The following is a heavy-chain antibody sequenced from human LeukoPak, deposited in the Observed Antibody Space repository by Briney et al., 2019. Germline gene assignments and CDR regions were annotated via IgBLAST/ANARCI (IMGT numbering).Heavy chain of an antibody. CDR3: ARGARAGYNLEPFDY. CDR2: IYYSGNT. CDR1: VGSISSYY. J-gene: IGHJ4*02. Sequence: SETLSLTCTVSVGSISSYYWSWIRQPPGKGLEWIGYIYYSGNTNYNPSLKSRVTISVDTSKNQFSLKLSSVTAADTAVYYCARGARAGYNLEPFDYWGQGTLVTVSS. D-gene: IGHD5-24*01. V-gene: IGHV4-59*08.